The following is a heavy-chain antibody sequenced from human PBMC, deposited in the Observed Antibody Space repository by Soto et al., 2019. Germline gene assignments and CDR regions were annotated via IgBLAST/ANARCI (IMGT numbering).Heavy chain of an antibody. CDR3: ASLGTKAMDV. CDR1: GGTFDAYT. CDR2: IIPLFGTA. Sequence: QVQLVQSGAEVRKPGSSVRVSCKASGGTFDAYTITWVRQAPGQGLEWMGGIIPLFGTANYAQKFQGRVTITADESTTTAPMELSSMRSEDTAVYFCASLGTKAMDVWGQGTTVTISS. V-gene: IGHV1-69*01. J-gene: IGHJ6*02. D-gene: IGHD2-2*01.